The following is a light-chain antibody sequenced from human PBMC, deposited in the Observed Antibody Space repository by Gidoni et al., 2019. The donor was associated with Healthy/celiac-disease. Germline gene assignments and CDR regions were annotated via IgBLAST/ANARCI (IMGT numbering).Light chain of an antibody. J-gene: IGKJ4*01. CDR2: AAS. V-gene: IGKV1-39*01. Sequence: DIQMTQFPSALSASVGERVTITCRASQSISSYLNWYQQKPGKAPKLLIYAASSLQSGVPSRFSGSGSGTDFTLTISSLHPEDFATYYCQQSYSTHLTFGGGTKVEIK. CDR3: QQSYSTHLT. CDR1: QSISSY.